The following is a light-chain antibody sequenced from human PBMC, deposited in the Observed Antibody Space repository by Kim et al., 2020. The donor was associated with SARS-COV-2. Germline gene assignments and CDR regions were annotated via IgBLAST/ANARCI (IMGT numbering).Light chain of an antibody. Sequence: QRVNISCNERSSNSGADSDVHWYQQLPGAAPKLLIYGNPNRPSGVPDRFSGSKSGTSASLAITGLQAEDEADYYCQSYDSSLSGLVFGGGTQLTVL. CDR1: SSNSGADSD. V-gene: IGLV1-40*01. J-gene: IGLJ3*02. CDR2: GNP. CDR3: QSYDSSLSGLV.